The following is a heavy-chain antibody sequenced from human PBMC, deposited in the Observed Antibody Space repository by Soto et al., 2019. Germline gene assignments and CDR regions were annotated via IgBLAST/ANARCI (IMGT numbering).Heavy chain of an antibody. J-gene: IGHJ6*02. V-gene: IGHV3-30*18. CDR2: ISYDGSNK. CDR1: GFTFSSYG. Sequence: GGSLRLSCAASGFTFSSYGMHWVRQAPGKGLEWVAVISYDGSNKYYADSVKGRFTISRDNSKNTLYLQMNSLRAEDTAVYYCAKDARIAAWRRLSEMDVWGQGTTVTVSS. CDR3: AKDARIAAWRRLSEMDV. D-gene: IGHD6-6*01.